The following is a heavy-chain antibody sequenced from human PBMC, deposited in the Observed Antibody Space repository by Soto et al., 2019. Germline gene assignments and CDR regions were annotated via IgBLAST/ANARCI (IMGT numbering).Heavy chain of an antibody. CDR2: IIPSYDRA. CDR1: GDAFKSYA. D-gene: IGHD4-17*01. V-gene: IGHV1-69*06. CDR3: ARDPTNDYGVDTFDY. J-gene: IGHJ4*02. Sequence: QVLLLQSGGEVKRPGSSVKVSCKASGDAFKSYAISWGRQAPGQGLEYMGGIIPSYDRAKYAQKFQGRLTVTADIYTSTVYMELSGLKSEDTAVYFCARDPTNDYGVDTFDYWGQGTKVSVSS.